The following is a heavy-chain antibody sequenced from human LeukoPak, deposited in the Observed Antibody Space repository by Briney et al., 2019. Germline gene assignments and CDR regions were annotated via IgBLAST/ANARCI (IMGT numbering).Heavy chain of an antibody. V-gene: IGHV4-59*05. J-gene: IGHJ4*02. CDR2: IYYSGSS. Sequence: SETLSLTCTVSGGSISSYYWGWIRQPPGKGLEWIGSIYYSGSSYYTPSLKSRLTISVDTSKDQFSLKLTSVTAADTAVYYCAASGYSTRWYYYDFWGQGTLVTVSS. D-gene: IGHD2-8*01. CDR3: AASGYSTRWYYYDF. CDR1: GGSISSYY.